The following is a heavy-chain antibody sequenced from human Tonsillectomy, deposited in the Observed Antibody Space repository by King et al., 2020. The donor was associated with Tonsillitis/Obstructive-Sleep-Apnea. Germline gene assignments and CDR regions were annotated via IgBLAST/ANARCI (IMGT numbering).Heavy chain of an antibody. V-gene: IGHV4-39*01. CDR1: GGSIRSSSNY. D-gene: IGHD2-21*01. CDR3: ARHDGLYCGGDCYFGTHY. J-gene: IGHJ4*02. CDR2: IYYSGST. Sequence: QLQESGPGLVKPSETLSLTCTVSGGSIRSSSNYWGWIRQPPGKGLEWIGSIYYSGSTYYRPSLKSRVTISLDTSQNQFSLKLSSVTAADTAVYYCARHDGLYCGGDCYFGTHYWGQGTLVTVSS.